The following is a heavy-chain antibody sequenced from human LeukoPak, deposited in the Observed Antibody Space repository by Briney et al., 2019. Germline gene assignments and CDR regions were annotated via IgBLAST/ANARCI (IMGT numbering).Heavy chain of an antibody. J-gene: IGHJ4*02. V-gene: IGHV3-48*03. CDR1: GFTFSSYE. CDR3: ARDNYDSSGYYFD. Sequence: PGGSLRLSCAASGFTFSSYEMNWVRRAPGKGLEWVSYISSSGSTTHYADSVKGRFTISRDNAKKSLYLQMNSLRAEDTAVYYCARDNYDSSGYYFDWGQGTLATVSS. CDR2: ISSSGSTT. D-gene: IGHD3-22*01.